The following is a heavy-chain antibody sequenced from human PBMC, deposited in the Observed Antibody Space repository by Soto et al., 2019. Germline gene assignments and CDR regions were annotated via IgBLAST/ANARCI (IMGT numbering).Heavy chain of an antibody. Sequence: SETLSLTCTVSGGSIGAYYGSWIRQPPGKGLEWIGYIYYSGSTTSNNPSLKSRVAISVDTSKNQFSLKLSSVTAADTAVYYCARHSSGTSFDPWGQGTLVTVSS. CDR2: IYYSGST. V-gene: IGHV4-59*08. D-gene: IGHD3-10*01. J-gene: IGHJ5*02. CDR1: GGSIGAYY. CDR3: ARHSSGTSFDP.